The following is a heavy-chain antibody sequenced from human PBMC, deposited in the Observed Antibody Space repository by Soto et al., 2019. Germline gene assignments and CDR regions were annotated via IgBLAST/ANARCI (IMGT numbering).Heavy chain of an antibody. CDR1: GFTFSSYA. CDR3: VRDQSFDRNYYYGIDV. V-gene: IGHV3-23*01. J-gene: IGHJ6*02. Sequence: PGGSLRLSCAASGFTFSSYAMSWVRQAPGKGLEWVSAISGSGGSTYYADSVKGRFTISRDNSKNTLYLQMSSLRAEDTAVYYCVRDQSFDRNYYYGIDVWGQGTTVTVSS. CDR2: ISGSGGST.